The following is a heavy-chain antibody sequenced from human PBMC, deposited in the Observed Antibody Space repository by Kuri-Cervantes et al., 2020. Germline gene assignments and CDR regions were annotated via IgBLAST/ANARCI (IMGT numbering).Heavy chain of an antibody. D-gene: IGHD5-18*01. CDR3: AESSGYSYGYSYYYYGMDV. J-gene: IGHJ6*01. Sequence: ASVKVSCKASGYTFTGYYMHWVRQAPGQGLEWMGWINPNSGGTNYAQKFQGRVTMTRDTSISTAYMELSRLRADDPAVYYCAESSGYSYGYSYYYYGMDVWGQGTMVTVSS. CDR2: INPNSGGT. CDR1: GYTFTGYY. V-gene: IGHV1-2*02.